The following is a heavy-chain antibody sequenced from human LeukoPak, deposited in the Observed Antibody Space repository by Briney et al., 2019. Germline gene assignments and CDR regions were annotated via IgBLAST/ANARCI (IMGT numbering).Heavy chain of an antibody. D-gene: IGHD3-22*01. Sequence: SVKVSCKASGGTFSSYAISWVRQAPGQGLEWMGGIIPIFGTANYAQKFQVRVTITADESTSTAYMELSSLRSEDTAVYYCAGPRDRTYYYDSSAPDAFDIWGQGTMVTVSS. V-gene: IGHV1-69*13. CDR1: GGTFSSYA. CDR3: AGPRDRTYYYDSSAPDAFDI. CDR2: IIPIFGTA. J-gene: IGHJ3*02.